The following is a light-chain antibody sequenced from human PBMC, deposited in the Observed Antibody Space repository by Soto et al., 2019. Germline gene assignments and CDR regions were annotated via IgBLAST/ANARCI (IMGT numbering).Light chain of an antibody. J-gene: IGKJ1*01. CDR1: QVISNY. CDR2: AAS. Sequence: DIQMTQSPSSLSASVGDRVTITCRASQVISNYLARYQQKPGKVPTLLIYAASTLQSEVPFRFSGSGAGTDFTLTISSLQPEDVATYYCQKYNSAPWTFGQGTKVEIK. CDR3: QKYNSAPWT. V-gene: IGKV1-27*01.